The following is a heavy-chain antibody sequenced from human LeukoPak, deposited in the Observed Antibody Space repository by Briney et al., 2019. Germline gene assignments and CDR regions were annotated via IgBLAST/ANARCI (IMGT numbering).Heavy chain of an antibody. D-gene: IGHD3-22*01. CDR1: GYTFTGYY. CDR3: ARDSRRYYYDSSGYYYSGHFDY. J-gene: IGHJ4*02. Sequence: ASVKVSCKASGYTFTGYYMHWVRQAPGQGLEWMGWINPNSGGTNYAQKFQGRVTMTRDTSISTAYMELSRLRSDDTAVYYCARDSRRYYYDSSGYYYSGHFDYWGQGTWSPSPQ. CDR2: INPNSGGT. V-gene: IGHV1-2*02.